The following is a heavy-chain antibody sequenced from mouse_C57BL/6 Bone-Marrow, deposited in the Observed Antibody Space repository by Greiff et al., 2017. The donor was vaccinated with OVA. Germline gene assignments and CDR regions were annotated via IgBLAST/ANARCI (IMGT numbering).Heavy chain of an antibody. CDR2: IWRGGST. J-gene: IGHJ1*03. V-gene: IGHV2-5*01. Sequence: LQESGPGLVQPSQSLSITCTVSGFSLTSYGVHWVRQSPGKGLEWLGVIWRGGSTDYNAAFMSRLSITKDNSKSQVFFKMNSLQADDTAIYYCAKTGYYGSSYWYFDVWGTGTTVTVSS. D-gene: IGHD1-1*01. CDR3: AKTGYYGSSYWYFDV. CDR1: GFSLTSYG.